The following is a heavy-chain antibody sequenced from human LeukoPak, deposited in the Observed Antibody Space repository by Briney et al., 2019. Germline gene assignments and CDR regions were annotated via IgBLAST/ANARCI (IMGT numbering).Heavy chain of an antibody. CDR1: GFTFSSYA. CDR2: ISGSGGST. D-gene: IGHD2-15*01. Sequence: PGGSLRLSCAASGFTFSSYAMNWVRQAPGKGLEWVSVISGSGGSTYYADSVKGRFTISRDNSKNTLYLQMNSLRAEDTAVYYCAKPTRYCSGGSCYPDRYGMDVWGQGTTVTVSS. V-gene: IGHV3-23*01. CDR3: AKPTRYCSGGSCYPDRYGMDV. J-gene: IGHJ6*02.